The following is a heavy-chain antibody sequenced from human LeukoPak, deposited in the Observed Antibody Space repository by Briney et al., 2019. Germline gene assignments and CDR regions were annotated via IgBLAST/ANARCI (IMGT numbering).Heavy chain of an antibody. Sequence: PGGSLRLSCAASGYTFTSYSMNWVRQAPGKGLEWVSYISDGGETIYYADSVKGRFTISRDNSKNTLYLQMNSLRAEDTAVYYCVRESPVAAVGRSWFDPWGQGTLVTVSS. D-gene: IGHD6-13*01. CDR3: VRESPVAAVGRSWFDP. CDR1: GYTFTSYS. J-gene: IGHJ5*02. V-gene: IGHV3-48*01. CDR2: ISDGGETI.